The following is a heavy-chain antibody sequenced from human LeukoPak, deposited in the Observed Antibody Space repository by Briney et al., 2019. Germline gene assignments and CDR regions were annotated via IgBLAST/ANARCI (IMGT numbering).Heavy chain of an antibody. CDR1: GFTFSSYS. CDR3: ANTAGYKVY. J-gene: IGHJ4*02. CDR2: ISSSSSTI. Sequence: GGSLRLSCAASGFTFSSYSMNWVRQAPGKGLEWVSYISSSSSTIYYADSVKGRFTISRDNAENSLYLQMNSLRAEDTAIYYCANTAGYKVYWGQGTLVTVSS. V-gene: IGHV3-48*01. D-gene: IGHD1-14*01.